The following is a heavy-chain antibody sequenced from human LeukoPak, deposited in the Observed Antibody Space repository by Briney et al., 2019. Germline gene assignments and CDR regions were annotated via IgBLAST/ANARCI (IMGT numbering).Heavy chain of an antibody. V-gene: IGHV3-21*01. Sequence: PGGSLRLSCAASGFTFSSCSMNWVRQAPGRGLEWVSSIGSGSVYMYYGDSVKGRFTISRDNAKNSLSLQMNSLRAEDTAVYYCARVRVGGSVAATFWYFDLWGRGTLVTVSS. J-gene: IGHJ2*01. CDR1: GFTFSSCS. CDR3: ARVRVGGSVAATFWYFDL. CDR2: IGSGSVYM. D-gene: IGHD2-15*01.